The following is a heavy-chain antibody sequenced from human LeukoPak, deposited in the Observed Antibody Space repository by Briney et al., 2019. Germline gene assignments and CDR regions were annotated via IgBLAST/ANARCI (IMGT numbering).Heavy chain of an antibody. CDR2: ISAYNGNT. V-gene: IGHV1-18*01. D-gene: IGHD2-2*01. J-gene: IGHJ6*02. Sequence: ASVKVSCKASGYTFTSYGISWVRQAPGQGLEWMGWISAYNGNTNYAQKLQGRVTMTRNTSISTAYMELSSLRSEDTAVYYCARGLLSRYCSSTSCYESIAADGMDVWGQGTTVTVSS. CDR1: GYTFTSYG. CDR3: ARGLLSRYCSSTSCYESIAADGMDV.